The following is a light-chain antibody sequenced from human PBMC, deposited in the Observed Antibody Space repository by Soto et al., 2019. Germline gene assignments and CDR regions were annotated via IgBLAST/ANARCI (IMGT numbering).Light chain of an antibody. CDR2: SAS. J-gene: IGKJ3*01. Sequence: EIVLTQSPGTLSLSPGERATLSCRASQSVSSSYLVWYQQKPGQAPRLLIYSASSRASGIPDRFSGSGSGTDFTLTITRLEPEDFAVYYCQQYASSPFTFGPGTKVDIK. CDR3: QQYASSPFT. CDR1: QSVSSSY. V-gene: IGKV3-20*01.